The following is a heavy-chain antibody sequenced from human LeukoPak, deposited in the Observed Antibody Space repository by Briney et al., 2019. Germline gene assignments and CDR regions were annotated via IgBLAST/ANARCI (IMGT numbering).Heavy chain of an antibody. D-gene: IGHD6-13*01. CDR1: GGTFSSYA. CDR3: ARPAKGKAAAGTLAYGMDV. Sequence: GASVKVSCKASGGTFSSYAISWVRQAPGQGLEWMGGIIPIFGTANYAQKFQGRVTITADESTSTAYMELSSLRSEDTAVYYCARPAKGKAAAGTLAYGMDVWGQGTTVTVSS. CDR2: IIPIFGTA. J-gene: IGHJ6*02. V-gene: IGHV1-69*13.